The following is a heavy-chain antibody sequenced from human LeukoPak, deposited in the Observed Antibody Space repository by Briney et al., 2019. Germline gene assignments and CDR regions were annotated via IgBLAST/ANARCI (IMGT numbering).Heavy chain of an antibody. D-gene: IGHD5-18*01. CDR3: ARAPGGHSYGALFYFDC. CDR1: GGSISSYY. V-gene: IGHV4-59*01. CDR2: ISYSGST. J-gene: IGHJ4*02. Sequence: PSETLSLTCTVSGGSISSYYWSWIRQPPGKGLEWIGYISYSGSTNYNTSLKSRVTISVDTPKNQFSLTLSSVTAADTAVYYCARAPGGHSYGALFYFDCWGQGTLVTVSS.